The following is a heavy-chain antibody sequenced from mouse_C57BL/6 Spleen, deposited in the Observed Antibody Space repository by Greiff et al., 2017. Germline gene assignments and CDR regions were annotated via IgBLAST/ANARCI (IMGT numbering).Heavy chain of an antibody. CDR1: GYTFTSYW. D-gene: IGHD3-2*02. CDR2: IHPNSGST. Sequence: VQLQQPGAELVKPGASVKLSCKASGYTFTSYWMHWVKQRPGQGLEWIGMIHPNSGSTNYNEKFKSKATLTVDKSSSTAYMQLSSLTSEDSAVYYCVRGDSSGYRFAYWGQGTLVTVSA. J-gene: IGHJ3*01. V-gene: IGHV1-64*01. CDR3: VRGDSSGYRFAY.